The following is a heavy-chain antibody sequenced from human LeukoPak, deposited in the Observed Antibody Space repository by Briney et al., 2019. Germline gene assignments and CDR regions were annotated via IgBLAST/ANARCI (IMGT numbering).Heavy chain of an antibody. CDR3: ARVRWLVRAFDI. CDR2: IYSGGST. D-gene: IGHD6-19*01. CDR1: GFTVSSNY. Sequence: GGSLRLSCAASGFTVSSNYMSWVRQAPGKGLEWGSVIYSGGSTYYADSVKGRFTISRDNSKNTLYLQMNSLRAEDTAVYYCARVRWLVRAFDIWGQGTMVTVSS. J-gene: IGHJ3*02. V-gene: IGHV3-53*01.